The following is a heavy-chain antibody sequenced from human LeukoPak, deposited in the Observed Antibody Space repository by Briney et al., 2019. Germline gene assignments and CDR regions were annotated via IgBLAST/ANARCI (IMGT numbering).Heavy chain of an antibody. D-gene: IGHD3-9*01. V-gene: IGHV2-70*11. J-gene: IGHJ4*02. Sequence: SGPALVEPTQTLTLTCTFSGFSLSTSGMCVSWIRQPPGKALEWLARIDWDDDKYYSTSLKTRLTISKDTPKNQVVLTMTNMDPVDTATYYCAREVLNYDILTGPIDYWGQGTLVTVSS. CDR2: IDWDDDK. CDR1: GFSLSTSGMC. CDR3: AREVLNYDILTGPIDY.